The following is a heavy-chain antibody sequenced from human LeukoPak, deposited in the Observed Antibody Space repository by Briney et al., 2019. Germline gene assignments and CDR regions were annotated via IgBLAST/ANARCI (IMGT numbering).Heavy chain of an antibody. V-gene: IGHV3-30*18. CDR1: GFTFSSYG. J-gene: IGHJ3*02. Sequence: PGGSLRLSCAASGFTFSSYGMHWVRQAPGKGLEWVAVISYDGSNKYYADSVKGRFTISRDNSKNTLYLQMNSLRAEDTAVYYCAKDIESPAQNTMIVVAVDAFDIWGQGTMVTVSS. CDR3: AKDIESPAQNTMIVVAVDAFDI. D-gene: IGHD3-22*01. CDR2: ISYDGSNK.